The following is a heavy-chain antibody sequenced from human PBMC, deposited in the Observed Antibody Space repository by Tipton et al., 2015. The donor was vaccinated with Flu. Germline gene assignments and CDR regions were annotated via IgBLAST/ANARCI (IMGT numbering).Heavy chain of an antibody. J-gene: IGHJ4*02. D-gene: IGHD1-26*01. CDR2: ISYDGSNK. Sequence: SLRLSCAASGFTFSSYAMHWVRQAPGKGLEWVAVISYDGSNKYYADSVKGRFTISRDNSKNTLYLQMNSLRAEDTAVYYCAKGTLGGATGSFDYWGQGTLVTVSS. CDR3: AKGTLGGATGSFDY. CDR1: GFTFSSYA. V-gene: IGHV3-30*04.